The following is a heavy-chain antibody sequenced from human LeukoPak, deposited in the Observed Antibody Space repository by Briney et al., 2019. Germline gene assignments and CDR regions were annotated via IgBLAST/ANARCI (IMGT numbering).Heavy chain of an antibody. CDR1: GFTFSSYS. D-gene: IGHD3-10*01. CDR3: ARVRMVRGADAFDI. CDR2: ISSSSSYI. V-gene: IGHV3-21*01. J-gene: IGHJ3*02. Sequence: GSLRLSCAASGFTFSSYSMNWVRQAPGKGLEWVSSISSSSSYIYYADSVKGRFTISRDNAKNSLYLQMNSLRAEDTAVYYCARVRMVRGADAFDIWGQGTMVTVSS.